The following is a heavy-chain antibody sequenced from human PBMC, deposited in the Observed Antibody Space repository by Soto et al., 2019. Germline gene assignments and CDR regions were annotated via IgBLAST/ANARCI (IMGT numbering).Heavy chain of an antibody. CDR3: ASKYYYDSSGYPNYYYYYGMDV. V-gene: IGHV4-39*01. D-gene: IGHD3-22*01. J-gene: IGHJ6*02. Sequence: SETLSLTCTVSGGSISSSSYYWGWIRQPPGKGLEWIGSIYYSGSTYYNPSLKSRVTISVDTSKNQFSLKLSSVTAADTAVYYCASKYYYDSSGYPNYYYYYGMDVWGQGTTVTVSS. CDR1: GGSISSSSYY. CDR2: IYYSGST.